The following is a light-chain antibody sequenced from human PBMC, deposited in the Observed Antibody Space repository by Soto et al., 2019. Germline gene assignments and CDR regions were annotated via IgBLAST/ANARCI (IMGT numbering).Light chain of an antibody. Sequence: QSVLTQPASVSGSPGQSITISCTGTSSDVGNYNYVSWYQQYPGRVPKLLIYMVSNRPSGVSNRFSGSKSGNTASLTISGLQDEDEADYFCTSPTPGSLYVFGTGTKLTVL. J-gene: IGLJ1*01. CDR1: SSDVGNYNY. V-gene: IGLV2-14*01. CDR3: TSPTPGSLYV. CDR2: MVS.